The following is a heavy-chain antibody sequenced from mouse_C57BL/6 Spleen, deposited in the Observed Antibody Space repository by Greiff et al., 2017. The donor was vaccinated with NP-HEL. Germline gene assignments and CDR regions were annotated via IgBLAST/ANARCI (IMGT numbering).Heavy chain of an antibody. V-gene: IGHV3-6*01. D-gene: IGHD2-4*01. CDR3: ARRDDYDYAMDY. Sequence: VQLKESGPGLVKPSQSLSLTCSVTGYSITSGYYWNWIRQFPGNKLEWMGYISYDGSNNYNPSLKNRISITRDTSKNQFFLKLNSVTTEDTATYDCARRDDYDYAMDYWVQGTSVTVSS. CDR1: GYSITSGYY. J-gene: IGHJ4*01. CDR2: ISYDGSN.